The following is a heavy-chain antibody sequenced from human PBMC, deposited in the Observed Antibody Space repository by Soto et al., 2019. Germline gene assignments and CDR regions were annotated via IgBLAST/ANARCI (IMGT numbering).Heavy chain of an antibody. CDR3: ARGSIAARRGIDY. CDR1: GGSISSGGYY. CDR2: IYYSGST. J-gene: IGHJ4*02. D-gene: IGHD6-6*01. Sequence: TLSLTCTVSGGSISSGGYYWSWIRQHPGKGLEWIGYIYYSGSTYYNPSLKSRVTISVDTSKNQFSLKLSSVTAADTAVYYCARGSIAARRGIDYWGQGTLVTVSS. V-gene: IGHV4-31*03.